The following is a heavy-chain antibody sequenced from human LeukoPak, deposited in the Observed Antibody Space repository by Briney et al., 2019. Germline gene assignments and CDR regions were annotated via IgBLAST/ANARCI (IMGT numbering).Heavy chain of an antibody. V-gene: IGHV3-21*01. CDR1: GFTFSSHD. Sequence: PGGSLRLSCAASGFTFSSHDMNWVRQAPGKGLEWVSSITTATSSYIYYADSVKGRFTISRDDAKNSLYLQMNSLRAEDTAVYYCARGGGLRFLEWLFDYWGQGTLVTVSS. D-gene: IGHD3-3*01. J-gene: IGHJ4*02. CDR2: ITTATSSYI. CDR3: ARGGGLRFLEWLFDY.